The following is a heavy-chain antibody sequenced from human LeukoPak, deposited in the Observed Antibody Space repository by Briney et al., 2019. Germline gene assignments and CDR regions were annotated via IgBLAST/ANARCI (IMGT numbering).Heavy chain of an antibody. V-gene: IGHV1-18*01. CDR3: ASHWVEQLDGIGAFDI. CDR1: GYTFTSYG. J-gene: IGHJ3*02. D-gene: IGHD6-13*01. Sequence: ASVKVSCKASGYTFTSYGISWVRQAPGQGLEWMGWISAYNGNTNYAQKLQGRVTMTTDTSTSTAYMELRSLRSDDTAVYYCASHWVEQLDGIGAFDIWGQGTMVTVSS. CDR2: ISAYNGNT.